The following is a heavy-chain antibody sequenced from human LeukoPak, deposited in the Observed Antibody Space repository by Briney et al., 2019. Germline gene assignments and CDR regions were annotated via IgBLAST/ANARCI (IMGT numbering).Heavy chain of an antibody. V-gene: IGHV3-21*01. CDR3: ARDQKVGATPYFGMDV. CDR1: GFTFSSYS. CDR2: ISSSSSYI. D-gene: IGHD1-26*01. Sequence: PGGSLRLSCAASGFTFSSYSMNWVRQAPGKGLEWVSSISSSSSYIYYADSVKGRFTISRDNAKNSLYLQMNSLRAEDTAVYYCARDQKVGATPYFGMDVWGQGTTVTVSS. J-gene: IGHJ6*02.